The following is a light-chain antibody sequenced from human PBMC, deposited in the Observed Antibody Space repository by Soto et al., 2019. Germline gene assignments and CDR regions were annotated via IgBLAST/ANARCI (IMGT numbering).Light chain of an antibody. CDR1: SSNVGSNY. J-gene: IGLJ7*01. Sequence: QSVLTQPPSASGTPGQRVTISCSGSSSNVGSNYLYWYQQLPRTAPQLLIYSNNHRPSGVPDRFFGSTSGTSASLAISCLRPEDEADYYCAAWDDSLSGPVFGGGTQLTVL. V-gene: IGLV1-47*02. CDR3: AAWDDSLSGPV. CDR2: SNN.